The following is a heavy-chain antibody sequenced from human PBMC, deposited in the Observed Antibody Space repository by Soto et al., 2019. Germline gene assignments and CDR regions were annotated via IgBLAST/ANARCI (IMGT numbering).Heavy chain of an antibody. V-gene: IGHV4-61*03. CDR1: GGSVSSGTFY. J-gene: IGHJ5*02. Sequence: SETLSLTCSLYGGSVSSGTFYWTWIRQPPGKGLEWIGHISYTGNTNYSPSLKSRVTISVDTSKNHFSLRLNSVTAADTAVYFCARGDAINWFDPWGQGTLVTVSS. CDR2: ISYTGNT. CDR3: ARGDAINWFDP. D-gene: IGHD2-21*01.